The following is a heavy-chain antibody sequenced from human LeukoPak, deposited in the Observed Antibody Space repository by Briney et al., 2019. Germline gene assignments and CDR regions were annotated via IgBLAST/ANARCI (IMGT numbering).Heavy chain of an antibody. Sequence: GGSLRLSCAAFGFTFKLYTMNWVRQAPGKGLEWVSSINFSGDNRGDNIYYADSVRGRFSIFRDNSQNTVFLQMSSLRVDDTAAYYCVGTFTVFGVVSTIAWGQGTLVTVSS. J-gene: IGHJ4*02. CDR3: VGTFTVFGVVSTIA. CDR2: INFSGDNRGDNI. D-gene: IGHD3-3*01. V-gene: IGHV3-23*01. CDR1: GFTFKLYT.